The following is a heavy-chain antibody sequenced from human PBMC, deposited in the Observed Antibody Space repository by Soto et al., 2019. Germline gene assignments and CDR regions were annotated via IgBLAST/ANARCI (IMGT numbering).Heavy chain of an antibody. Sequence: QVQLVESGGGVVQPGRSLRLSCAASGFTFSSYAMHWVRQAPGKGLEWVAVISYDGSNKYYADSVKGRFTISRDNSKNTLYLQMNSLRAEDTAVYYCARAGVVPASCPFDPWGQGTLVTVS. J-gene: IGHJ5*02. D-gene: IGHD2-2*01. V-gene: IGHV3-30-3*01. CDR1: GFTFSSYA. CDR3: ARAGVVPASCPFDP. CDR2: ISYDGSNK.